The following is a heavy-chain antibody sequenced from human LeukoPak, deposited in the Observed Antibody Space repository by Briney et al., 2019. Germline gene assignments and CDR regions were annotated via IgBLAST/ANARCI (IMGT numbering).Heavy chain of an antibody. D-gene: IGHD6-19*01. CDR1: GGTFSSYA. V-gene: IGHV1-69*01. Sequence: SVKVSCKAAGGTFSSYAISWVRQAPGQGLEWMGGIIPIFGTANYAQKFQGRVTITADESTSTAYMELSSLRSEDTAVYYCARARYKQWLVFDWFDPWGQGTLVTVSS. J-gene: IGHJ5*02. CDR2: IIPIFGTA. CDR3: ARARYKQWLVFDWFDP.